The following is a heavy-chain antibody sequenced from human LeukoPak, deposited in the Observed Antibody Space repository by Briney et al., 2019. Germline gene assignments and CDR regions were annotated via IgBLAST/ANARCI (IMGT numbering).Heavy chain of an antibody. D-gene: IGHD1-26*01. J-gene: IGHJ4*02. CDR3: ARVSIVGALFDY. Sequence: GGSLRLSCAASGFTFSSYAMHWVRQAPGKGLEWVAVISYDGSNKYYADSVKGRFTISRDNSKNTLYLQMNSLRAEDTAVYYCARVSIVGALFDYWGQGTLVTVSS. CDR2: ISYDGSNK. V-gene: IGHV3-30*04. CDR1: GFTFSSYA.